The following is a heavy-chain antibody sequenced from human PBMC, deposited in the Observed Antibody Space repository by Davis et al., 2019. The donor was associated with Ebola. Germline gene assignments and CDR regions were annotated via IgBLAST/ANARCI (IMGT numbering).Heavy chain of an antibody. D-gene: IGHD1-1*01. Sequence: ASVKVSCKTSGYTFTNYGITWVRQAPGQGLEWMGRINPNSGGTNYAQKFQGRVTMTTDTSTSTAYMEVGSLRSDDTTVYYCARAQCPTTSDHWGQGTLVTVSS. J-gene: IGHJ4*02. V-gene: IGHV1-18*04. CDR3: ARAQCPTTSDH. CDR1: GYTFTNYG. CDR2: INPNSGGT.